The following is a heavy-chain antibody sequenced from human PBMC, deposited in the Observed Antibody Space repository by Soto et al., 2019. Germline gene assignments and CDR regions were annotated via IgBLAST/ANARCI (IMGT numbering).Heavy chain of an antibody. Sequence: QVQLVESGGGVVQPGRSLRLSCAASGFTFSSYAMYWVRQAPGKGLEWVAVISYDGNNKYYADSVKGRFTISRDNSKNTLYLLMNSRRAEDTAVYYCARAGCDGGSCYTLVGLRYGMDVWGQGTTVTVSS. V-gene: IGHV3-30-3*01. CDR1: GFTFSSYA. CDR2: ISYDGNNK. D-gene: IGHD2-15*01. CDR3: ARAGCDGGSCYTLVGLRYGMDV. J-gene: IGHJ6*02.